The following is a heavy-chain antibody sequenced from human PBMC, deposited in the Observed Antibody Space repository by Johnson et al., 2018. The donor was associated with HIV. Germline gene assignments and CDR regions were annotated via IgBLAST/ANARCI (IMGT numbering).Heavy chain of an antibody. J-gene: IGHJ3*02. CDR2: INWNGGST. Sequence: VQLVESGGGLVQPGRSLRLSCAASGFTFDDYAMHWVRQVPGKGLEWVSGINWNGGSTGYADSVKGRFTISRDNAKNSLYLQMNSLRAEDTAVYYCARDALGSAFDIWGQGTMVTVSS. CDR3: ARDALGSAFDI. CDR1: GFTFDDYA. D-gene: IGHD7-27*01. V-gene: IGHV3-9*01.